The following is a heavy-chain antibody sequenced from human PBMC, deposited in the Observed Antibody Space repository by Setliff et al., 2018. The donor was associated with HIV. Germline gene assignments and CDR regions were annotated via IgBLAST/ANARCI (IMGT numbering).Heavy chain of an antibody. CDR1: GDSFNNYY. Sequence: PSETLSLTCTVSGDSFNNYYCSWIRQLPGKGLEWIAYMSYSGGANYNPSLKRRVTISVDTSKGQFALRLSSVTAADTAVYYCARLPRIALSGTFGWFDPWGQGTLVTVSS. CDR2: MSYSGGA. J-gene: IGHJ5*02. CDR3: ARLPRIALSGTFGWFDP. V-gene: IGHV4-59*08. D-gene: IGHD6-19*01.